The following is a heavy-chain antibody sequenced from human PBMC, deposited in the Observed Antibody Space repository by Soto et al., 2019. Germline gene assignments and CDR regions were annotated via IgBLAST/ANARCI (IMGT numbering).Heavy chain of an antibody. CDR3: AKGHYDFWSGYSHSDFYFDY. D-gene: IGHD3-3*01. CDR1: GFTFSSYG. J-gene: IGHJ4*02. CDR2: IWYDGSNK. Sequence: GGSLRLSCAASGFTFSSYGMHWVRQAPGKGLEWVAVIWYDGSNKYYADSVKGRFTISRDNSKNTLYLQMNSLRAEDTAVYYCAKGHYDFWSGYSHSDFYFDYWGQGTLVTVSS. V-gene: IGHV3-33*06.